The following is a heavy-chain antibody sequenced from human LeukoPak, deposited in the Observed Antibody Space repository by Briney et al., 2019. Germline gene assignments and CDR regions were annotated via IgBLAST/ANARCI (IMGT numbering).Heavy chain of an antibody. Sequence: SETLSLTCAVYGGSFSGYYWSWIRQPPGKGLEWIGYIYYSGSTYYNPSLKSRVTISVDTSKNQFSLKLSSVTAADTAVYYCARWAIRSFFFDYWGQGTLVTVSS. D-gene: IGHD2-21*01. J-gene: IGHJ4*02. CDR1: GGSFSGYY. CDR3: ARWAIRSFFFDY. CDR2: IYYSGST. V-gene: IGHV4-34*09.